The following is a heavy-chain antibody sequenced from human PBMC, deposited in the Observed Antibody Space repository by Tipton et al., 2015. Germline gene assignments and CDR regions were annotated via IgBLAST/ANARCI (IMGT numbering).Heavy chain of an antibody. CDR1: GGSISSYY. V-gene: IGHV4-39*01. D-gene: IGHD3-22*01. J-gene: IGHJ3*02. CDR3: ARRGPMYYYDSSDYYYGLDAFDI. Sequence: GLVKPSETLSLPYTVSGGSISSYYWSWIRQPPGKGLEWIGSIYYSGSTYYNPSLKSRVTISVDTSKNQFSLKLSSVTAADTAVYYCARRGPMYYYDSSDYYYGLDAFDIWGQGTMVTVSS. CDR2: IYYSGST.